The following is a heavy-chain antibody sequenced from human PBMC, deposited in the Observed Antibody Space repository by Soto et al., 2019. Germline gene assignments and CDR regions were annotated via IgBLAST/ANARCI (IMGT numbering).Heavy chain of an antibody. Sequence: SQTLSLTCVISGDSVASNSAAWNWIRQSPSRGLEWLGRTYYRSKWYTDYAESVKSRITINPDTSKNQAALQLKSVTPEDTAVYYCTPGPTCGRSVNNYYGTDLWGQGTTVTVSS. J-gene: IGHJ6*02. CDR3: TPGPTCGRSVNNYYGTDL. V-gene: IGHV6-1*01. D-gene: IGHD2-21*01. CDR2: TYYRSKWYT. CDR1: GDSVASNSAA.